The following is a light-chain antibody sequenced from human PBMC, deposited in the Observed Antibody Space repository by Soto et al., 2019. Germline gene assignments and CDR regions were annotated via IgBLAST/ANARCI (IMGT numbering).Light chain of an antibody. CDR3: QQYNSYSLP. CDR2: DAS. V-gene: IGKV1-5*01. Sequence: DIQMTQSPSTLSASVGDRVTITCRASQSISSWLAWYQQKPGKAPKLLIYDASSLESGVTSRFSGSGSGTEFTLTISSLQPDDFATYYCQQYNSYSLPFGGGTKVEIK. J-gene: IGKJ4*01. CDR1: QSISSW.